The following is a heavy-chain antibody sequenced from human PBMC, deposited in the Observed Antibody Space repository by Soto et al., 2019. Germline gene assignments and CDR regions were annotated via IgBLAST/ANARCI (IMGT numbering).Heavy chain of an antibody. CDR3: ARDRRYYYGSGSSENYFDY. V-gene: IGHV3-7*01. Sequence: EVQLVESGGGLVQPGGSLRLSCAASGFTFSSYWMSGVRQAPGKGLEWVANIKQDGSEKYYVDSVKGRFTISRDNAKNSLYLQMNSLRAEDTAVYYCARDRRYYYGSGSSENYFDYWGQGTLVTVSS. CDR2: IKQDGSEK. D-gene: IGHD3-10*01. CDR1: GFTFSSYW. J-gene: IGHJ4*02.